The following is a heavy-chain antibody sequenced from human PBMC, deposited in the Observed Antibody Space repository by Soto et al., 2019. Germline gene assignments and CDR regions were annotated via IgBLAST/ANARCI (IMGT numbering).Heavy chain of an antibody. CDR3: ARKSPKIRSRAATPLFIDY. V-gene: IGHV3-33*01. CDR1: GFTFSSYG. CDR2: IWYDGSNK. D-gene: IGHD2-15*01. J-gene: IGHJ4*02. Sequence: SCAASGFTFSSYGMHWVRQAPGKGLEWVAVIWYDGSNKYYADSVKGRFTISRDNSKNTLYLQMNSLRAEDTAVYYCARKSPKIRSRAATPLFIDYWGQGTLVTVSS.